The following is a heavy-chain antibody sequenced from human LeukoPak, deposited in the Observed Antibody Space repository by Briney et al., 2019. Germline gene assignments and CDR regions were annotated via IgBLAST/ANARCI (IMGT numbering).Heavy chain of an antibody. CDR2: IYYSGST. CDR3: ARGGAGWGSYSP. J-gene: IGHJ4*02. D-gene: IGHD3-16*01. CDR1: GGSISSYY. V-gene: IGHV4-59*01. Sequence: SETLSLTCTVSGGSISSYYWSWIRQPPGKGLEWIGYIYYSGSTNYNPSLKSRVTISVDTSKNQFSLKLSSVTAADTAVYYCARGGAGWGSYSPWGQGNLVTVSS.